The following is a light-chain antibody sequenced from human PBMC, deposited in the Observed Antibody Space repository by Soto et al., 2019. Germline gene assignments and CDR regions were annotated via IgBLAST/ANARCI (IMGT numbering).Light chain of an antibody. CDR1: QGIGND. J-gene: IGKJ1*01. Sequence: DIQMTQSPSSLSASVGDRVTITCRANQGIGNDLQWYQQKPGKAPKRLIYVASSLQSGVPSRFSGSGSGTEFTLTISSLQPEDFATYYCLQHNSYPWTFGRGTKVDLK. V-gene: IGKV1-17*01. CDR3: LQHNSYPWT. CDR2: VAS.